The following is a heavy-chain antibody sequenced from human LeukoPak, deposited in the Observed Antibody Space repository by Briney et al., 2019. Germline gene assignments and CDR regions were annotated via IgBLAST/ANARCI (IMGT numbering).Heavy chain of an antibody. CDR1: GFTFSSYG. D-gene: IGHD2-15*01. CDR3: AKAPVTTCSGAYCYPFDY. J-gene: IGHJ4*02. V-gene: IGHV3-23*01. CDR2: ISVSGNT. Sequence: GGSLRLSCAASGFTFSSYGMNWVRQAPGKGLEWVSAISVSGNTYHADSVKGRFTISRDSSKNTLYPQMNSLRAGDAAVYYCAKAPVTTCSGAYCYPFDYWSQGTLVTVSS.